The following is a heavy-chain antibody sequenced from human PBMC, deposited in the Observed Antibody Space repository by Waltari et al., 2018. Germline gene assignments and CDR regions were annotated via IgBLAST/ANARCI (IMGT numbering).Heavy chain of an antibody. Sequence: EVQLVESGGGFVHLGGSLRLSCAASGFIFSHYEMNWVRQAPGKGLAWLSYISSSGSTEYEADSVKGRCAISRDDSKSSLYLQINSLRVEDTAVYYCTRVERASHYFDYWGQGVLVTVSS. J-gene: IGHJ4*02. CDR3: TRVERASHYFDY. CDR2: ISSSGSTE. CDR1: GFIFSHYE. V-gene: IGHV3-48*03. D-gene: IGHD6-25*01.